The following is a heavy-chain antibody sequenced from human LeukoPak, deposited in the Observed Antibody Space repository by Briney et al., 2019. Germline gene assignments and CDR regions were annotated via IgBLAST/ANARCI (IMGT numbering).Heavy chain of an antibody. V-gene: IGHV4-39*07. CDR2: IYYSGST. CDR1: GGSISSSSYY. D-gene: IGHD5/OR15-5a*01. J-gene: IGHJ4*02. CDR3: ARGRYFLFYDLAAWFDY. Sequence: SETLSLTCTVSGGSISSSSYYWGWIRQPPGKGLEWIGSIYYSGSTYYNPSLKSRVTISVDTSKNQFSLKLSSVTAADTAVYYCARGRYFLFYDLAAWFDYWGQGTLVTVSS.